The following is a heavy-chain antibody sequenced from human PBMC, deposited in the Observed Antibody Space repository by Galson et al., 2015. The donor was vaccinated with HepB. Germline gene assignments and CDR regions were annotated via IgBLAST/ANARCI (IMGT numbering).Heavy chain of an antibody. CDR3: VTDSGSYYVSEVDY. J-gene: IGHJ4*02. V-gene: IGHV3-48*02. Sequence: SLRLSCAAPGFTFSSYSMNWVRQAPGKGLEWVSYISSSSSTIYYADSVKGRFTISRDNAKNSLYLQMNSLRDEDTAVYYCVTDSGSYYVSEVDYWGQGTLVTVSS. CDR1: GFTFSSYS. CDR2: ISSSSSTI. D-gene: IGHD1-26*01.